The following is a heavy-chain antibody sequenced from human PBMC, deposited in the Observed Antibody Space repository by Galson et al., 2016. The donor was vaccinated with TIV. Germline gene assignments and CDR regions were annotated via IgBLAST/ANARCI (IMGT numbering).Heavy chain of an antibody. V-gene: IGHV3-30*02. Sequence: SLRLSCAVSTFTFRSYGMHWVRQAPGKGLEWVAFIRHGGSERFHPDSVKGRFTISRDNSKNTLDLQMNSLRAEDTAVYYCVKDRGYAENRGAFDYWGQGILVTVSS. CDR1: TFTFRSYG. CDR2: IRHGGSER. J-gene: IGHJ4*02. D-gene: IGHD2-8*01. CDR3: VKDRGYAENRGAFDY.